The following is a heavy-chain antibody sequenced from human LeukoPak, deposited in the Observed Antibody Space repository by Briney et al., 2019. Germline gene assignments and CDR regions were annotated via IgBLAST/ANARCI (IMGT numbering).Heavy chain of an antibody. CDR2: ISDSGGRT. J-gene: IGHJ4*02. D-gene: IGHD3-22*01. V-gene: IGHV3-23*01. CDR1: GITISNYG. Sequence: PGGSLRLSCAVSGITISNYGMSWVRQAPGKGLEWVAGISDSGGRTNYEDSVKSRFTISRDNPKNKLYLQMNSLRAADTAVYFCAKRGVVIRVILVGFHKEAYYFDSWGQGALVTVSS. CDR3: AKRGVVIRVILVGFHKEAYYFDS.